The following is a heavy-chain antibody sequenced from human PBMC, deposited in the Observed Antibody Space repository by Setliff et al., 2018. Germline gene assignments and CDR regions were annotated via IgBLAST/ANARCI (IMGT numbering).Heavy chain of an antibody. CDR3: ARGFPVTSYRSHYYMDV. J-gene: IGHJ6*03. Sequence: PSETLSLTCAASGGSFTYYYWTWIRQPPGKGLEWIGEINHSGSTKYNPSLKSRVTISIDTSKNQFSLNLRSVTAADTAVYYCARGFPVTSYRSHYYMDVWGEGTTVTISS. CDR2: INHSGST. CDR1: GGSFTYYY. V-gene: IGHV4-34*01. D-gene: IGHD4-4*01.